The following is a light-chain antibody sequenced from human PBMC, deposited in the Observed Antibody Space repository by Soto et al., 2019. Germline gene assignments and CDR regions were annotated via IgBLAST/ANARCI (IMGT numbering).Light chain of an antibody. CDR3: QHYKMYSPWT. CDR1: QSISSY. Sequence: IQMTQSPSSLSAYVGDRVTITCRASQSISSYLNWYQQKPGKAPKLLIYAASSLQSGVPSRFSGSGSGTEFTLTISSLQPDDFATYYCQHYKMYSPWTFGQRTKVDI. J-gene: IGKJ1*01. V-gene: IGKV1-39*01. CDR2: AAS.